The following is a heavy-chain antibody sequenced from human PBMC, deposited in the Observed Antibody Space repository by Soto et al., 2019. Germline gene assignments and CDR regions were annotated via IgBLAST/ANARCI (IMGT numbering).Heavy chain of an antibody. V-gene: IGHV3-9*01. CDR3: AKDISLTVTNPDFDY. D-gene: IGHD4-17*01. J-gene: IGHJ4*02. CDR1: GFTFDDYA. Sequence: GGSLRLSCAASGFTFDDYAMHWVRQAPGKGLEWVSGISWNSGSIGYADSVKGRFTISRDNAKNSLYLQMNSLRAEDTALYYCAKDISLTVTNPDFDYWGQGTLVTVSS. CDR2: ISWNSGSI.